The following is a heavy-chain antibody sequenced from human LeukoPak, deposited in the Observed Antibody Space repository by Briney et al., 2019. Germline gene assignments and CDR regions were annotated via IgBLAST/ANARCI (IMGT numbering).Heavy chain of an antibody. J-gene: IGHJ4*02. Sequence: PGGSLRLSCATSGFTFSNYWMSWVRQAPGKGLEWVANIKEDGSEKNYVDSVKGRFTISRDNAKNSLYLQMNSLRAEDTAIYYCARDWGPAGLWDYWGQGTMVTVSS. CDR3: ARDWGPAGLWDY. D-gene: IGHD2-2*01. V-gene: IGHV3-7*05. CDR2: IKEDGSEK. CDR1: GFTFSNYW.